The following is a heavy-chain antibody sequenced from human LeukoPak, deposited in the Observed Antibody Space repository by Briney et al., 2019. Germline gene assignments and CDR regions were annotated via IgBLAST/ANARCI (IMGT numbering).Heavy chain of an antibody. Sequence: PGGSLRLSCAASGFTFRSYAMSWGRQAPGKGLGWVSAISGSGGRTYYADSVKGRSTITRDNSKNTLYLQMNSLRAEDTAVYYCAKRILDYWGQGTLVTVSS. J-gene: IGHJ4*02. CDR2: ISGSGGRT. CDR1: GFTFRSYA. CDR3: AKRILDY. V-gene: IGHV3-23*01.